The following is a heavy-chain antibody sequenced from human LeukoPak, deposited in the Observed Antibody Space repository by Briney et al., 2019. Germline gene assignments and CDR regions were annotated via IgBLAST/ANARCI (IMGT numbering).Heavy chain of an antibody. D-gene: IGHD3-10*01. CDR3: AKDGPLLWFGPTDA. V-gene: IGHV3-23*01. Sequence: GGSLRLSCVASGFTFSTYGMSWVRQARGRVREWVAAVSSTGSGTYYPDSLKGRFIISRDNSQNTVFLQMSSLRPEDTAFYFCAKDGPLLWFGPTDAWGQGILVTVSS. CDR1: GFTFSTYG. CDR2: VSSTGSGT. J-gene: IGHJ5*02.